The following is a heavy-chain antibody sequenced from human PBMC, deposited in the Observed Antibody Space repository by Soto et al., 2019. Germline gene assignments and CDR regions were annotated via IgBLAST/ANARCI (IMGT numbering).Heavy chain of an antibody. V-gene: IGHV5-51*01. D-gene: IGHD6-19*01. CDR2: IYPGDSDT. Sequence: XESLKISRQGSGYRFTSYWIGWVRQMPGKGLEWMGIIYPGDSDTRYSPSFQGQVTISADKSISTAYLQWSSLKASDTAMYYCARHVSSSGWYVGAFDIWGQGTMVTVSS. J-gene: IGHJ3*02. CDR3: ARHVSSSGWYVGAFDI. CDR1: GYRFTSYW.